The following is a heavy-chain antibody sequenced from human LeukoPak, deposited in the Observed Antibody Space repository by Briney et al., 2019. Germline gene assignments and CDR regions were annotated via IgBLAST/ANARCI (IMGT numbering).Heavy chain of an antibody. D-gene: IGHD2-21*02. CDR2: IIPIFGTA. J-gene: IGHJ6*02. V-gene: IGHV1-69*13. Sequence: SVKVSCKASGYTFTSYGISWVRQAPGQGLEWMGGIIPIFGTANYAQKFQGRVTITADESTSTAYMELGSLRSEDTAVYYCASTYCGGDCYLIVVRGMDVWGQGTTVTVSS. CDR1: GYTFTSYG. CDR3: ASTYCGGDCYLIVVRGMDV.